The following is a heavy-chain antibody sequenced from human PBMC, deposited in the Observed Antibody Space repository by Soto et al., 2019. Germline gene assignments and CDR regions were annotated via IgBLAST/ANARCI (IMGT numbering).Heavy chain of an antibody. CDR3: ARGGYSNPQAYYYYYMDV. J-gene: IGHJ6*03. CDR1: GGSISSYY. D-gene: IGHD4-4*01. CDR2: IYYSGST. Sequence: SSETLSLTCTVSGGSISSYYWSWIRQPPGKGLEWIGYIYYSGSTNYNPSLKSRVTISVDTSKNQFSLKLSSVTAADTAVYYCARGGYSNPQAYYYYYMDVWGKGTTVTVSS. V-gene: IGHV4-59*01.